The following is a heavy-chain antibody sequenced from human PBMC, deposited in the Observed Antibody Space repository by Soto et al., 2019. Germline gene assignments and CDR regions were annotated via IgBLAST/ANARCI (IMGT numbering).Heavy chain of an antibody. CDR2: IYYSGST. Sequence: QVQLQESGPGLVKPSQTLSLTCTVSGGSISSGGYYWTWIRQHPGKGLEWIGYIYYSGSTNYNPSLKSRVTISADTPKNQFSLMLSSVTAADTAVYYCARDRGALVSGRKTYYFDYWGQGTLVTVSS. CDR3: ARDRGALVSGRKTYYFDY. D-gene: IGHD6-19*01. V-gene: IGHV4-31*03. J-gene: IGHJ4*02. CDR1: GGSISSGGYY.